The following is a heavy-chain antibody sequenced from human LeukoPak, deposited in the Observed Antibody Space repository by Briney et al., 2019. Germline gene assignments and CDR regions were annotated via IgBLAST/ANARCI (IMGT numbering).Heavy chain of an antibody. CDR3: ARADGYTAHFDS. CDR1: GYNFPYYW. CDR2: IYPGDSDT. V-gene: IGHV5-51*01. Sequence: GESLKISCKGSGYNFPYYWIAWVRQMPGKGLEWMGIIYPGDSDTRYSPSFQGQVTISADMSITTAYLRWNSLKASDTAMYCCARADGYTAHFDSWGQGTLVTVSS. J-gene: IGHJ4*02. D-gene: IGHD5-24*01.